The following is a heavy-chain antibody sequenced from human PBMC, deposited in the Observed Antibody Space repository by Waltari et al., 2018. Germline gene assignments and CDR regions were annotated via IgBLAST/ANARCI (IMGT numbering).Heavy chain of an antibody. CDR2: IYHSGST. V-gene: IGHV4-38-2*01. Sequence: QVQLQQSGPGLVNPSETLSLTCAVSGYSIRRCYYWSWIRQPPGKGLEGIGSIYHSGSTYYNPSLKSRVTISVDTSKNQFSLKLSSVTAADTAVYYCARHPLTDAFDIWGQGTMVTVSS. J-gene: IGHJ3*02. CDR3: ARHPLTDAFDI. CDR1: GYSIRRCYY.